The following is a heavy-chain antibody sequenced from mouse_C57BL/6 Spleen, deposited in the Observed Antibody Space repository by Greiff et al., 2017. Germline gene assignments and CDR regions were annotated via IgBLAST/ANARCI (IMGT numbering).Heavy chain of an antibody. Sequence: VQLQQSGAELVRPGASVKLSCKASGYTFTDYYINWVKQRPGQGLEWIARIYPGSGNTYYNEKFKGKATLTAEKSSSTAYMQLSSLTSEDSAVYFCAMYYGSSYNYFDYWGQGTTLTVSS. D-gene: IGHD1-1*01. V-gene: IGHV1-76*01. J-gene: IGHJ2*01. CDR3: AMYYGSSYNYFDY. CDR1: GYTFTDYY. CDR2: IYPGSGNT.